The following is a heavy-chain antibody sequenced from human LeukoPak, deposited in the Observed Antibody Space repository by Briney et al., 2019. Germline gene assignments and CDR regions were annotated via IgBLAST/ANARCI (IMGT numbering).Heavy chain of an antibody. CDR2: IYSGGST. Sequence: GGSLRLSCAASGFTVSNNYMTWVRQAPGKGLEWVSVIYSGGSTYYADSVKGRFTISRDNSKNTLYLQMNSLRAEDTAVYYCARDPGYCSGGSCYDYWGQGTLVTVSS. CDR1: GFTVSNNY. D-gene: IGHD2-15*01. CDR3: ARDPGYCSGGSCYDY. V-gene: IGHV3-53*01. J-gene: IGHJ4*02.